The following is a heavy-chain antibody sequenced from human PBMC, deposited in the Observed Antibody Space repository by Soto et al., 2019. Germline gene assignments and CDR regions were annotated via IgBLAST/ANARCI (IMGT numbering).Heavy chain of an antibody. V-gene: IGHV3-30-3*01. CDR2: ISYDGTHK. Sequence: QVQLVESGGGVVQPGTSLRLSCAASGFTFTNYAMHWVRQAPGKGLEWVAIISYDGTHKYYADSVKGRFTISRDNSKNTLYLQMNSLRAEDTAVYYCAREATYSSTCSYYYYGMDVWGQGTTVTVS. CDR3: AREATYSSTCSYYYYGMDV. CDR1: GFTFTNYA. J-gene: IGHJ6*02. D-gene: IGHD6-13*01.